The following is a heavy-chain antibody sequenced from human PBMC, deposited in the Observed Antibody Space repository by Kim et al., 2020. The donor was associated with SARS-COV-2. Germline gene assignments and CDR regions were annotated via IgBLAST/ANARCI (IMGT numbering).Heavy chain of an antibody. V-gene: IGHV1-2*04. CDR1: GYTFTGYY. CDR2: INPNSGGT. J-gene: IGHJ6*02. Sequence: ASVKVSCKASGYTFTGYYMHWVRQAPGQGLEWMGWINPNSGGTNYAQKFQGWVTMTRDTSISTAYMELSRLRSDDTAVYYCAREGHGSGSYFDYYYYGMDVWGQGTTVTVSS. CDR3: AREGHGSGSYFDYYYYGMDV. D-gene: IGHD3-10*01.